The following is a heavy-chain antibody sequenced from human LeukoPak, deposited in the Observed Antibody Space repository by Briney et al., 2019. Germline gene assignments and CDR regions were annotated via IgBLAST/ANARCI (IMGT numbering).Heavy chain of an antibody. D-gene: IGHD1-26*01. V-gene: IGHV1-18*01. J-gene: IGHJ6*02. CDR1: VYTFTTFS. CDR3: ARGGLGSYYANYYYYGMDV. CDR2: ISPSNGHT. Sequence: ASVKVSCKTSVYTFTTFSIIWVRQAPGQGLEWVGWISPSNGHTNYAQKLQDRVTMTTYTSTSTVYMELRSLRSDDTAVYYCARGGLGSYYANYYYYGMDVWGQGTTVTVSS.